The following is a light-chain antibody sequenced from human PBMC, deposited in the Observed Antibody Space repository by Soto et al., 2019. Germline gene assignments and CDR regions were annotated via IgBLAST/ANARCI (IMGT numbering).Light chain of an antibody. CDR1: QSLLHSNGYNY. Sequence: DVVMTQSPLSLPVTPGEPASISCRSSQSLLHSNGYNYLAWFLQKAGQSPQLLIYLASSRASGFPDRFSGSGSGTDFTLEISSVEAEDVGIYYCMQLLHPPLTFGGGTKVEIK. CDR2: LAS. V-gene: IGKV2-28*01. J-gene: IGKJ4*01. CDR3: MQLLHPPLT.